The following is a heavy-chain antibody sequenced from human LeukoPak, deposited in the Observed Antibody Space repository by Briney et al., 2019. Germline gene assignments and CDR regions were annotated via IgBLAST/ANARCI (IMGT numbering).Heavy chain of an antibody. CDR1: GGSISSSSYY. D-gene: IGHD5-12*01. J-gene: IGHJ4*02. CDR3: ARRMGYSTYIFDY. CDR2: IYYSGST. V-gene: IGHV4-39*01. Sequence: PSETLSLTCTVSGGSISSSSYYWGWIRQPPGKGLEWIGNIYYSGSTYYNPSLKSRVTISVDTSKNQFSLKLSSVTAADTAVYYCARRMGYSTYIFDYWGQGTLVTVSS.